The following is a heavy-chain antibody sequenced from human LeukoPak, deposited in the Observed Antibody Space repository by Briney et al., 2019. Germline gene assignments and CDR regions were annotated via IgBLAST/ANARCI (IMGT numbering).Heavy chain of an antibody. D-gene: IGHD3-10*01. V-gene: IGHV3-21*01. J-gene: IGHJ4*02. CDR2: ISSSSSYI. CDR1: GFTFSSYS. CDR3: AREGYYGSGSPPSLYFDY. Sequence: GGSLRLSCAASGFTFSSYSMNWVRQAPGKGLEWVSSISSSSSYIYYADSVKGRFTISRDNSKNTLYLQMNSLRPEDTAIYYCAREGYYGSGSPPSLYFDYWGQGTLVTVSS.